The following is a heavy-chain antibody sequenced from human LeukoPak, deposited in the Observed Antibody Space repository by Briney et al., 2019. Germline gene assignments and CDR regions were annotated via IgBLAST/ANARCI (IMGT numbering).Heavy chain of an antibody. D-gene: IGHD3-3*01. V-gene: IGHV4-34*01. CDR1: GGSFSGYY. CDR2: INHSGST. Sequence: SETLSLTCAVYGGSFSGYYWSWIRQPPGKGLEWIGEINHSGSTNYNPSLKSRVTISVDTSKNQFSLKLSSVTAADTAVYYCARVSRSGYYTGRCDYWGLGTLVTVSS. J-gene: IGHJ4*02. CDR3: ARVSRSGYYTGRCDY.